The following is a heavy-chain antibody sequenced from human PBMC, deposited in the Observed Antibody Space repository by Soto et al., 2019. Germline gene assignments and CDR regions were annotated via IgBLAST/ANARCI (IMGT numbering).Heavy chain of an antibody. Sequence: GGSLRLSCAASGFTFSGFSMNWVRQAPGKGLEWVSSVTSSPSSMFYADSVKGRFTISRDDAKDSLFLQMNSLRADDTAVYYFAIVASIGRTNALFDYWGQGTLVTVST. CDR2: VTSSPSSM. J-gene: IGHJ4*02. CDR1: GFTFSGFS. CDR3: AIVASIGRTNALFDY. D-gene: IGHD2-8*01. V-gene: IGHV3-21*01.